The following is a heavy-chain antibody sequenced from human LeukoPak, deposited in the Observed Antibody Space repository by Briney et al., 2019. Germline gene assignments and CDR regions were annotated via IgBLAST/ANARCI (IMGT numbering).Heavy chain of an antibody. Sequence: SQTLSLTCTVSGGSISSGGYYWSWIRQPPGKGLEWIGYIYHSGSTYYNASLESRVTISVDKSKNQFSLKVRSATAADTAVYYCARGVYGGSPPYYFDYWGKGTLVTVSS. CDR2: IYHSGST. V-gene: IGHV4-30-2*01. D-gene: IGHD4-23*01. CDR1: GGSISSGGYY. J-gene: IGHJ4*02. CDR3: ARGVYGGSPPYYFDY.